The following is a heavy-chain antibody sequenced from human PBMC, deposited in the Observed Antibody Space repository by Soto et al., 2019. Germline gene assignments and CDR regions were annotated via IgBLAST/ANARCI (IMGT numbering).Heavy chain of an antibody. CDR1: GGSISGHY. CDR2: MYYSGST. J-gene: IGHJ6*03. Sequence: QVQLQESGPGLVKPSETLSLSCSVSGGSISGHYWSWVRQPPGKGLEWIGYMYYSGSTNYNPSLKSRVTISVDTSKNHFSLRLTAVTAADTAVYYCARGPYYDLVWNYYYMDVWGKGTTVTVSS. CDR3: ARGPYYDLVWNYYYMDV. D-gene: IGHD3-16*01. V-gene: IGHV4-59*08.